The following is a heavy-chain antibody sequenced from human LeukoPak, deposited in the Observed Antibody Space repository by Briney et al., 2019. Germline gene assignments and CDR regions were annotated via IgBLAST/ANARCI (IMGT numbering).Heavy chain of an antibody. CDR3: ARAAYSGYDWDFDY. V-gene: IGHV4-61*02. D-gene: IGHD5-12*01. Sequence: SQTLSLTWSVSGVSMNSGSYYWSWIRQPAGKGLEWIGRIFTSGSTNYKSSLKSRVTISADTSKNQFSLNLSSVTAADTALYYCARAAYSGYDWDFDYWGQGILVTVSS. CDR1: GVSMNSGSYY. CDR2: IFTSGST. J-gene: IGHJ4*02.